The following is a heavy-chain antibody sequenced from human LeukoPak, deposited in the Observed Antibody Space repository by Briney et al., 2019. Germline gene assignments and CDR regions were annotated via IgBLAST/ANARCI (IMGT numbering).Heavy chain of an antibody. J-gene: IGHJ6*03. V-gene: IGHV4-39*01. CDR2: IYYSGST. Sequence: SSETLSLTCTVSGGSITSSSYYWGWIRQPPGKGLEWIGSIYYSGSTYYNPPLKSRVTISVDTSKNQFSLKLSSVTAADTAVYYCASPPMIRGTYYFYYYMDVWGKGTTVTVSS. CDR1: GGSITSSSYY. CDR3: ASPPMIRGTYYFYYYMDV. D-gene: IGHD3-10*01.